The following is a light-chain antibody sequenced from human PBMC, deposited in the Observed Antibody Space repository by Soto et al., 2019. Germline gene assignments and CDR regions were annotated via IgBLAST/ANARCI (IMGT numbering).Light chain of an antibody. V-gene: IGKV3-20*01. CDR3: QQYSSSPWT. CDR2: GAS. J-gene: IGKJ1*01. Sequence: IVLTQSPGTLSLSPGERATLSCRASQSVSRNFLAWYQQKPGQAPRLLIYGASSRATGIPDRFSGSGSGTDSTLTISRLEPEDFAVYYCQQYSSSPWTFGQGTKVDI. CDR1: QSVSRNF.